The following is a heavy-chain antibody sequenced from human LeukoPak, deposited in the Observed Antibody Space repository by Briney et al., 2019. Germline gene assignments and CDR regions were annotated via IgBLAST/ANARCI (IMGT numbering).Heavy chain of an antibody. J-gene: IGHJ4*02. CDR1: GFTFSSYA. D-gene: IGHD2-15*01. CDR2: ISGSGGST. Sequence: PGGSLRLSCAASGFTFSSYAMSWVRQAPGKGLEWVSAISGSGGSTYYADSVKGRFTISRDNSKNTLYLQMNSLRAEDTAVYYCAKDLYCSGGSCYSWPDYWGQGTLVTVSS. CDR3: AKDLYCSGGSCYSWPDY. V-gene: IGHV3-23*01.